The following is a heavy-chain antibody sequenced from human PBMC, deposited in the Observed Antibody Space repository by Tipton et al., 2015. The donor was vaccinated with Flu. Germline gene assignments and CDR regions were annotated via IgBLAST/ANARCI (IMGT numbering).Heavy chain of an antibody. CDR3: ARHGPIAARRGYYYYYMDV. V-gene: IGHV4-59*08. CDR2: IYYSGST. CDR1: GGSISSYY. J-gene: IGHJ6*03. Sequence: LACTVSGGSISSYYWSWIRQPPGKGLEWIGYIYYSGSTNYNPSLKSRVTISVDTSKNQFSLKLSSVTAADTAVYYCARHGPIAARRGYYYYYMDVWGKGTTVTVSS. D-gene: IGHD6-6*01.